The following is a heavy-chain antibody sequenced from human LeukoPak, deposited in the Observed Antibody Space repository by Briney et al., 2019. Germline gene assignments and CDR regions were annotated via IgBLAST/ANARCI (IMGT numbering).Heavy chain of an antibody. J-gene: IGHJ5*02. Sequence: GGSLRLSCVASGFTFSLYEMNWVRQAPGKGLEWVSCISKSGNNLHYADSVKGRFTISRDKAKNSLYLQMNSLRVEDTAVYYCARDFAQNWFDTWGQGTLVTVSA. CDR1: GFTFSLYE. CDR3: ARDFAQNWFDT. CDR2: ISKSGNNL. D-gene: IGHD2-21*01. V-gene: IGHV3-48*03.